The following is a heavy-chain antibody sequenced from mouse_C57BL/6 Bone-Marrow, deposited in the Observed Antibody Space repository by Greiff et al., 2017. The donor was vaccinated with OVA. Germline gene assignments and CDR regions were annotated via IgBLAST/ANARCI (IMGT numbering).Heavy chain of an antibody. CDR1: GYTFTSYW. CDR3: ALLGPAWFAY. D-gene: IGHD4-1*01. J-gene: IGHJ3*01. Sequence: QVQLQQPGAELVKPGASVKLSCKASGYTFTSYWMHWVKQRPGKGLEWIGMIHPNSGSTNYNEKFKSKATLTVDKSSSTAYMQLSSLTSEDAAVYYFALLGPAWFAYWGQGTLVTVSA. V-gene: IGHV1-64*01. CDR2: IHPNSGST.